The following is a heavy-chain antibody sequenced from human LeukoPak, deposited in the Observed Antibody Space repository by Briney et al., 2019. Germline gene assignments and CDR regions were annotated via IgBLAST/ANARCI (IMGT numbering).Heavy chain of an antibody. CDR3: ARLYDISNSWFDP. D-gene: IGHD3-9*01. CDR1: GYTFTTYY. J-gene: IGHJ5*02. Sequence: ASVKVPCKASGYTFTTYYMHWVRQAPGQGLEWMGMIYPSGGSTSYAQKFQGRVTMTRDTSTSTIYMGMSSLRSEDTAVYYCARLYDISNSWFDPWGQGTLVTVSS. V-gene: IGHV1-46*03. CDR2: IYPSGGST.